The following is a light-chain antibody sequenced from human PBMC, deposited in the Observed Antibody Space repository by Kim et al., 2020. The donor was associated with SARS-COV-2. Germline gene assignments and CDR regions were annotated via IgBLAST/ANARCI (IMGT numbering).Light chain of an antibody. Sequence: ASVRDRVTITCRATQGLGRLLAWFQLKPGEAPSLLMYETSTLESGVPSRFSGSGSGTEFTLTISSLQPEDFATYYCQQYNSFPWTFGQGTKVDIK. V-gene: IGKV1-5*01. CDR3: QQYNSFPWT. CDR2: ETS. J-gene: IGKJ1*01. CDR1: QGLGRL.